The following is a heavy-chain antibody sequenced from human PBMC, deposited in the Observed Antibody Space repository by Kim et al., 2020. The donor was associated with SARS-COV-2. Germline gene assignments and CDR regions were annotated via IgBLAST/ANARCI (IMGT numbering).Heavy chain of an antibody. CDR3: AREFSRGGNGIDF. CDR1: GYTYTTYD. CDR2: ISPYNGNT. J-gene: IGHJ4*02. Sequence: ASVKVSCKASGYTYTTYDITWVRQAPGQGLEWMGRISPYNGNTNYAQKLQDRVTMTTDTSTSTAYMELRSLRSDDTAVYYCAREFSRGGNGIDFWGQGTLVTVSS. D-gene: IGHD5-12*01. V-gene: IGHV1-18*01.